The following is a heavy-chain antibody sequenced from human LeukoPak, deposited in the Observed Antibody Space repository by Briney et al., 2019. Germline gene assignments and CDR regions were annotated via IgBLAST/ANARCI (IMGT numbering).Heavy chain of an antibody. Sequence: ASVKVSCKASGYTFTSYGISWVRQAPGQGLEWMGWISAYNGNTNYAQKLQGRVTMTRDTSISTAYMELSRLRSDDTAVYYCARDHSMDAFDIWGQGTMVTVSS. J-gene: IGHJ3*02. CDR3: ARDHSMDAFDI. CDR2: ISAYNGNT. V-gene: IGHV1-18*01. CDR1: GYTFTSYG. D-gene: IGHD3-3*02.